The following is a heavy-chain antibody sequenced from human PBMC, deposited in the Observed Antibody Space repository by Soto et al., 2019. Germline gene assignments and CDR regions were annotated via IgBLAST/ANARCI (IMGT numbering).Heavy chain of an antibody. CDR1: GYSFTDYF. CDR2: IFPGNGNT. V-gene: IGHV1-46*01. CDR3: VRERWPRRFVY. J-gene: IGHJ4*01. Sequence: ASVKVSCKASGYSFTDYFIHWVRQAPGQGLEWMGHIFPGNGNTGTTEKFRGRLTATRDMSTSTVYMELTSLRFEDSAIYYCVRERWPRRFVYWGQGTLVTVSS.